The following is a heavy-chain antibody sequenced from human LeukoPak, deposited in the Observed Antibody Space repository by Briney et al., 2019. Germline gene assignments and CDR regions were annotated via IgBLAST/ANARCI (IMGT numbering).Heavy chain of an antibody. CDR3: AKDRRGSTMIVVVTYFDY. D-gene: IGHD3-22*01. CDR2: IRGSGNKT. CDR1: GFTFSSYA. Sequence: GGSLRLSCAASGFTFSSYAMSWVRQAPGKGLEWVSAIRGSGNKTYYADSVKGRFTISRDNSKNTLYLQMNSLRAEDTAIYYCAKDRRGSTMIVVVTYFDYWGQGTLVTVSS. V-gene: IGHV3-23*01. J-gene: IGHJ4*02.